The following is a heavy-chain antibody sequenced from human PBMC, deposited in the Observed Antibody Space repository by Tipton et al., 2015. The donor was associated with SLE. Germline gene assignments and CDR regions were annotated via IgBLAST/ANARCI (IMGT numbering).Heavy chain of an antibody. D-gene: IGHD3-22*01. CDR1: GGSFSGYY. V-gene: IGHV4-34*01. CDR3: ARVEFYYDSSGYYHDAFDI. CDR2: INHSGST. Sequence: TLSLTCAVYGGSFSGYYWSWIRQSPGKGLEWIGEINHSGSTNYNPSLKSRVTISIDTSKNQFSLKLSSVTAADTAVYYCARVEFYYDSSGYYHDAFDIWGQGTMVPVSS. J-gene: IGHJ3*02.